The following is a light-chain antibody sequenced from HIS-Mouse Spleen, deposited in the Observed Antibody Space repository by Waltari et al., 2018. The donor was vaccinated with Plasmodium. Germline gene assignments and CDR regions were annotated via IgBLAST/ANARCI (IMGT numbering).Light chain of an antibody. J-gene: IGKJ3*01. CDR2: GAS. CDR3: QQYNNWSFT. Sequence: EIVMTQSRATLSVSPGARVAPPRRASQSVSSNLAWYQQKPGQAPRPLIYGASTRATGIPARFSGSGSGTEFTLTISSLQSEDFAVYYCQQYNNWSFTFGPGTKVDIK. V-gene: IGKV3-15*01. CDR1: QSVSSN.